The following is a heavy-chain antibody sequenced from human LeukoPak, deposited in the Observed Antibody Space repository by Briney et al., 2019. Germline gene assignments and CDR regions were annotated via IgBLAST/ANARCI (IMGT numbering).Heavy chain of an antibody. CDR3: ARVDDSGAFDI. CDR1: GGSFSGYY. Sequence: SGTLSLTCAVYGGSFSGYYWSWIRQHPGKGLEWIGYIYYSGSTYYNPSLKSRVTISVDTSKNQFSLKLSSVTAADTAVYYCARVDDSGAFDIWGQGTMVTVSS. CDR2: IYYSGST. J-gene: IGHJ3*02. D-gene: IGHD3-22*01. V-gene: IGHV4-31*11.